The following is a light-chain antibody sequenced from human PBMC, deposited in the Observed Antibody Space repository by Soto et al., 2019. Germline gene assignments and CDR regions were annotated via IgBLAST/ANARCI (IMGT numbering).Light chain of an antibody. CDR3: QQYSTSLT. Sequence: EILMTQSPATLSVSPGERVILSCRASQSVGSTLAWYQQKPGQAPRLLIRGASTRATGVPARFSVSASGTEFILTINSLQSEDFAVYYCQQYSTSLTFGGGTTLEIK. CDR2: GAS. CDR1: QSVGST. V-gene: IGKV3-15*01. J-gene: IGKJ4*02.